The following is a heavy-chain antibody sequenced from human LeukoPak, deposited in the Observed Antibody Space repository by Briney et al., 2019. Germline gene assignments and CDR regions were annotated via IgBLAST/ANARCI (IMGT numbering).Heavy chain of an antibody. Sequence: GGSLTLSCAASGFTFSSYGMHWVRPAPGKGLEWVAFIRYDGSNKYYADSVKGRFTISTDTSKNTLYLQMNSLRAGDTAVYYCAKGRLFYDFWSGTLFEPWGQGTLVTVSS. D-gene: IGHD3-3*01. V-gene: IGHV3-30*02. CDR1: GFTFSSYG. J-gene: IGHJ5*02. CDR3: AKGRLFYDFWSGTLFEP. CDR2: IRYDGSNK.